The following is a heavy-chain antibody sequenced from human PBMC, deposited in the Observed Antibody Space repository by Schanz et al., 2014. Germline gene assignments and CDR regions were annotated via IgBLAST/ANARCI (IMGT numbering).Heavy chain of an antibody. CDR1: GFSFSDYA. CDR2: ISYDGNHQ. J-gene: IGHJ4*02. V-gene: IGHV3-30*04. CDR3: ARDRSNNFDY. Sequence: QVQLVESGGGVVQPGRSLRLSCAASGFSFSDYAMHWVRQAPGKGLEWVALISYDGNHQYSADSVKGRFTISRDNSKDTLFLQMTSLRADDTAVYYCARDRSNNFDYWGQGTLVTVSS. D-gene: IGHD2-2*01.